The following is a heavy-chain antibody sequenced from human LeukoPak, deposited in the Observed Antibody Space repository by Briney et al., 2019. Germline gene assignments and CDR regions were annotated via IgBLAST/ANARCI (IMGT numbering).Heavy chain of an antibody. V-gene: IGHV4-4*07. CDR1: GGPMNTYY. J-gene: IGHJ4*02. Sequence: PSETLSLTCTVSGGPMNTYYWTWLRQTAGGGLEWIGQVHSSVGTTYNPSLRSRVSLSLDTAKNDFSLRLASVTAADTAVYFCARERDHGYSYGHVLDFWGQGIPVTVSS. D-gene: IGHD5-18*01. CDR3: ARERDHGYSYGHVLDF. CDR2: VHSSVGT.